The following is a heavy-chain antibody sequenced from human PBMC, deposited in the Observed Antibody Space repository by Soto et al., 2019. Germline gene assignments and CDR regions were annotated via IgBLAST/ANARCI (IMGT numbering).Heavy chain of an antibody. CDR3: ARDQRWFDP. Sequence: PSETLSLTCTVSGGSISSGDYYWSWIRQPPGKGLEWIGYIYYSGSTYYNPSLKSRVTISVDTSKNQFSLKLRSEDTAVYYCARDQRWFDPWGQGTLVTVSS. CDR2: IYYSGST. V-gene: IGHV4-30-4*02. CDR1: GGSISSGDYY. J-gene: IGHJ5*02.